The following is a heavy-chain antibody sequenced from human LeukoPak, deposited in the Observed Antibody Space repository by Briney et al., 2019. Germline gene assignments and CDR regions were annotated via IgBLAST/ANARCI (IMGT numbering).Heavy chain of an antibody. CDR3: AKLTTS. CDR1: GFSFSSHA. J-gene: IGHJ4*02. Sequence: PGRSLRLSCAASGFSFSSHAMHWVRQAPGKGLEWVIFISYDGSIKYYADSVKGRFTISRDNSKNTLHLYINSLRPEDTAVYYCAKLTTSWGQGTLVTVSS. CDR2: ISYDGSIK. D-gene: IGHD4-11*01. V-gene: IGHV3-30-3*01.